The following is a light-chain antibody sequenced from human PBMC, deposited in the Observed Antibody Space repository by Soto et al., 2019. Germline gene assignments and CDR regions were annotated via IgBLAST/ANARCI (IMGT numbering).Light chain of an antibody. CDR2: GAS. Sequence: EIVLTQSPDTLSLSPGERVTLSCRASQTVIRNYLAWYQQKPGQAPRLLISGASSRATGIPDRFSGSGSGTDFTLTISRLEPEDFAVYYCQQYGSSPRTFGQGTKVDIK. J-gene: IGKJ1*01. CDR1: QTVIRNY. V-gene: IGKV3-20*01. CDR3: QQYGSSPRT.